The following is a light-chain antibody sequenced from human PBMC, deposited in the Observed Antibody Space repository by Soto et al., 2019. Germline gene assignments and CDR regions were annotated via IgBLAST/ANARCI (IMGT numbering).Light chain of an antibody. Sequence: QSALTQPASVSGSPGQSITISCTGTSSDVGAYNYVSWYQQHPGKAPKLMISGVSNRPSGVSNRFSGSNSGNTASLTISGLQADDEADYYCSSYTGSSTPWVFGGGTKLTVL. V-gene: IGLV2-14*01. CDR3: SSYTGSSTPWV. J-gene: IGLJ3*02. CDR1: SSDVGAYNY. CDR2: GVS.